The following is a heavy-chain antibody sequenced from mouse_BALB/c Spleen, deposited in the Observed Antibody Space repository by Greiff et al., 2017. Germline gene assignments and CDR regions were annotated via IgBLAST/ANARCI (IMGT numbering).Heavy chain of an antibody. D-gene: IGHD2-4*01. CDR1: GYTFTDYE. Sequence: LVESGAELVRPGASVTLSCKASGYTFTDYEMHWVKQTPVHGLEWIGAIDPETGGTAYNQKFKGKATLTADKSSSTAYMELRSLTSEDSAVYYCTRMMITTGYYAMDYWGQGTSVTVSS. CDR3: TRMMITTGYYAMDY. CDR2: IDPETGGT. J-gene: IGHJ4*01. V-gene: IGHV1-15*01.